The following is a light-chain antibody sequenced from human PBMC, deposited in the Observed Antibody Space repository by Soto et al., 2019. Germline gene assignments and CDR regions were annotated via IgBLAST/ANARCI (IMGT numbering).Light chain of an antibody. Sequence: EIVLTQSPGTLSLSPGERATLSCRASQSVSSSYLAWYQQNPGQAPRVLIHGASSRAHGIPDRFSGNASGTDFTLTISRLEPEDFAVYFCQQYGNPPPNSFGQGTKVEIK. CDR2: GAS. J-gene: IGKJ2*01. V-gene: IGKV3-20*01. CDR3: QQYGNPPPNS. CDR1: QSVSSSY.